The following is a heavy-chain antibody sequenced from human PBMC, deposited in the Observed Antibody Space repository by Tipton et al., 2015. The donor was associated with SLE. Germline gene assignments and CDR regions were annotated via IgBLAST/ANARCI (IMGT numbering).Heavy chain of an antibody. CDR2: INHSGST. D-gene: IGHD6-19*01. Sequence: LRLSCAVYGGSFSGYYWSWIRQPPGKGLEWIGEINHSGSTNSNPSLKSRVTISVDTSKNQFSLKLSSVTAADTAVYYCATVSGYSSGWYFDYWGQGTLVTVSS. CDR3: ATVSGYSSGWYFDY. V-gene: IGHV4-34*01. CDR1: GGSFSGYY. J-gene: IGHJ4*02.